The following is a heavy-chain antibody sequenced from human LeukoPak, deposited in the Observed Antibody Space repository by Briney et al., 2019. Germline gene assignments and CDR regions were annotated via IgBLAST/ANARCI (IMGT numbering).Heavy chain of an antibody. D-gene: IGHD3-10*02. CDR3: AKDTSPMSSHAFDI. V-gene: IGHV3-9*01. J-gene: IGHJ3*02. CDR1: GFTFDDYA. Sequence: PGGSLRLSCAASGFTFDDYAMHWVRQAPGKGLEWVSGISWNSGSIGYADSVKGRFTISRDNAKNSLYLQMNSLRAEDTALYYCAKDTSPMSSHAFDIWGQGTMVTVSS. CDR2: ISWNSGSI.